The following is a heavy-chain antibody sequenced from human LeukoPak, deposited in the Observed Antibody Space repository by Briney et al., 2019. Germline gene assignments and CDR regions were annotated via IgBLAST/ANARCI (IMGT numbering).Heavy chain of an antibody. D-gene: IGHD6-13*01. CDR1: GFTFSTFA. Sequence: GGSLRLSCVASGFTFSTFAMNWVRQAPGKGLEWVTIMSYDGSQRYYADSVKGRFSISRDNSENTLFLQMNSLRSEDTAVYYCARANSDSWHNFNQWGQGTLVTVSS. CDR2: MSYDGSQR. J-gene: IGHJ4*02. V-gene: IGHV3-30*03. CDR3: ARANSDSWHNFNQ.